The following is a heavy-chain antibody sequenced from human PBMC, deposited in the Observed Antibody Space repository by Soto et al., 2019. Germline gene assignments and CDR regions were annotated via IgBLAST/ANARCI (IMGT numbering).Heavy chain of an antibody. D-gene: IGHD4-4*01. CDR2: TGSDTGAE. Sequence: ASVKVSCKASVYAFAGQHIHWVRQAPGQGGEWMGWTGSDTGAEDSIEEFRGTIILCRETSSSAADRTLASLTSDDTAVYYCARDLLRTTESFEYWGQG. J-gene: IGHJ4*02. CDR3: ARDLLRTTESFEY. V-gene: IGHV1-2*02. CDR1: VYAFAGQH.